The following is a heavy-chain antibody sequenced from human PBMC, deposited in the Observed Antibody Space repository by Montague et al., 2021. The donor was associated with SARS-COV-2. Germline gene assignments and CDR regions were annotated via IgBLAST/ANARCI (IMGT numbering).Heavy chain of an antibody. CDR2: INHSGST. D-gene: IGHD2-15*01. V-gene: IGHV4-34*01. CDR1: GGSFSGYY. Sequence: SETLSLTCAVYGGSFSGYYWSWIRQPPGKGLEWIGEINHSGSTNYNPSLKSRVTISVDTSKNQFSLKLSSVTAADTAVYYCARRSVDIVVVVAATPPYFDYWGQGTLVTVSS. J-gene: IGHJ4*02. CDR3: ARRSVDIVVVVAATPPYFDY.